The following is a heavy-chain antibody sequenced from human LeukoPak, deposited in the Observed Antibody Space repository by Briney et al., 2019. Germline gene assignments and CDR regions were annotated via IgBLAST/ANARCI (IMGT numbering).Heavy chain of an antibody. CDR2: ISSSSSYI. Sequence: GRSLRLSCAASGFTFSSYSMNWVRQAPGKGLEWVSSISSSSSYIYYADSVKGRFTISRDNAKNSLYLQMNSLRAEDTAVYYCARDRPAYCGGDCYSGYWGQGTLVTVSS. V-gene: IGHV3-21*01. CDR1: GFTFSSYS. CDR3: ARDRPAYCGGDCYSGY. J-gene: IGHJ4*02. D-gene: IGHD2-21*02.